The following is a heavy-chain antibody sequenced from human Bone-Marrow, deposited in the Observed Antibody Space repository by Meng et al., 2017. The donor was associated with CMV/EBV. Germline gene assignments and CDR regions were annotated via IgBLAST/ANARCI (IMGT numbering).Heavy chain of an antibody. CDR1: GFTFSSYS. J-gene: IGHJ3*02. Sequence: GESLKISCAASGFTFSSYSMNWVRQAPGKGLGWVSAISGSGGSTYYADSVKGRFTISRDNSKNTLYLQMDSLTAEDTAVYYCALAAIDAFDIWGQGTMVTVSS. CDR3: ALAAIDAFDI. CDR2: ISGSGGST. D-gene: IGHD2-15*01. V-gene: IGHV3-23*01.